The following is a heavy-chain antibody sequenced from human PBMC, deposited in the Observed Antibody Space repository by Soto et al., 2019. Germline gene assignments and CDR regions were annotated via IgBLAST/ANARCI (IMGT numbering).Heavy chain of an antibody. J-gene: IGHJ3*02. CDR2: IYPGDSDT. CDR3: ARRPAYCGGDCYSNYGQFGAFDI. V-gene: IGHV5-51*01. CDR1: GYSFTSYW. D-gene: IGHD2-21*02. Sequence: PGESLKISCKGSGYSFTSYWIGWVRQMPGKGLEWMGIIYPGDSDTRYSPSFQGQVTISADKSISTAYLQWSSLKASDTAMYYCARRPAYCGGDCYSNYGQFGAFDIWGQGTMVTVSS.